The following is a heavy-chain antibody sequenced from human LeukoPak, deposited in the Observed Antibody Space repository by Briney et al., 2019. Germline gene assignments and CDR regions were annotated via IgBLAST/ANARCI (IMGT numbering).Heavy chain of an antibody. V-gene: IGHV3-7*01. Sequence: GGSLRLSCAASGFTFSSYWMSWVRQAPGKGLEWVANIKQDGSEKYYVDSVEGRFTISRDNAKNSLYLQMNSLRAEDTAVYYCARDDEDIVATVYFDYWGQGTLVTVSS. CDR1: GFTFSSYW. J-gene: IGHJ4*02. CDR2: IKQDGSEK. D-gene: IGHD5-12*01. CDR3: ARDDEDIVATVYFDY.